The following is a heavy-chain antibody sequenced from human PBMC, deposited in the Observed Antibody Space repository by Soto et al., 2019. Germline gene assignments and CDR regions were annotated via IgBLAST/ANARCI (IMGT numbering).Heavy chain of an antibody. CDR2: IYPGDSDT. CDR3: ARGSSSGWYTWYYYGMDV. Sequence: GESLKISCKGSGYSFTSYWIGWVRQMPGKGLEWMGIIYPGDSDTRYSPSFQGQVTISADKSISTAYLQWSSLKASDTAIYYCARGSSSGWYTWYYYGMDVWGQGTTVTVSS. CDR1: GYSFTSYW. V-gene: IGHV5-51*01. J-gene: IGHJ6*02. D-gene: IGHD6-19*01.